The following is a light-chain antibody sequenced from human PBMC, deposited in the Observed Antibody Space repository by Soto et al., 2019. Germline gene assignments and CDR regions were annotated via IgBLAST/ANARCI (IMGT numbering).Light chain of an antibody. CDR1: QSVIRY. V-gene: IGKV3-11*01. CDR3: QQRYHWPPLT. Sequence: EIVLTQSPVTLSLSPGDTATLSCRASQSVIRYVAWYQQNPGQPPRLLIYDATIRASGIPARFSGSGSGTDFSLTISSLEPEDFAVYYCQQRYHWPPLTFGGGTKEEVK. J-gene: IGKJ4*01. CDR2: DAT.